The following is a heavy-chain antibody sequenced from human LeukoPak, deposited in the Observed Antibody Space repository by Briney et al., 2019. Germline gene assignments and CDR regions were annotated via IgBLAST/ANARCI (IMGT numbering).Heavy chain of an antibody. CDR2: ITSSSSTK. J-gene: IGHJ4*02. Sequence: GGSLRLSCAASGFTFSSYSMNWVRQAPGKGLEGVSYITSSSSTKYYADSVKGRFTISRDNAKNSLYLEMTSLRDEDTAVYYCARDLISSGYRFDYWGQGTLVTVSS. V-gene: IGHV3-48*02. D-gene: IGHD3-22*01. CDR1: GFTFSSYS. CDR3: ARDLISSGYRFDY.